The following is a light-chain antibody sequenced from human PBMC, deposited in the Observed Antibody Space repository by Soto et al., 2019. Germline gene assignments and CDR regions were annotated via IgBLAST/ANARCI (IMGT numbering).Light chain of an antibody. V-gene: IGKV1-5*03. J-gene: IGKJ2*01. CDR1: QSISSW. CDR3: QQYNSYPYT. CDR2: KAS. Sequence: DIQMTQSPSTLSASVGDRVTITCRASQSISSWLAWYQQKPGKAPNLLIYKASSLQSGVPSRFSGSGSGTEFTLPISGLQPDDFATYYCQQYNSYPYTFGQGTKLEI.